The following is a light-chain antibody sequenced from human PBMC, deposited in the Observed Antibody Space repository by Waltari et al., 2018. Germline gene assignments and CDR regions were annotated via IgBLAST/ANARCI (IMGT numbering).Light chain of an antibody. CDR1: SGSVSTTSY. J-gene: IGLJ3*02. V-gene: IGLV8-61*01. CDR3: LMYVGSGIWV. CDR2: NGD. Sequence: QTVVTQEPSFSVSPGGTVTLTRALSSGSVSTTSYPSWDQQTPGQAPRTLVYNGDTRSSGVPDRFSACVVGNKADLTITGAQAVDESGDYCLMYVGSGIWVFGGGTKWTVL.